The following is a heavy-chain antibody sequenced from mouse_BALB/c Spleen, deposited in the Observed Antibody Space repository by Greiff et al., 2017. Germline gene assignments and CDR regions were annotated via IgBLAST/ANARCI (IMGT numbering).Heavy chain of an antibody. CDR3: ARGLLRGGYYAMDY. J-gene: IGHJ4*01. Sequence: VESGGGLVQPGGSLRLSCATSGFTFTDYYMSWVRQPPGKALEWLGFIRNKANGYTTEYSASVKGRFTISRDNSQSILYLQMNTLRAEDSATYYCARGLLRGGYYAMDYWGQGTSVTVSS. CDR2: IRNKANGYTT. CDR1: GFTFTDYY. V-gene: IGHV7-3*02. D-gene: IGHD1-1*01.